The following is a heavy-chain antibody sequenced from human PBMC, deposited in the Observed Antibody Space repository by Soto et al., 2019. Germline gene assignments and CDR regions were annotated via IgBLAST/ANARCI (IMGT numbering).Heavy chain of an antibody. J-gene: IGHJ4*02. V-gene: IGHV1-18*01. D-gene: IGHD5-18*01. CDR1: GYTFTNYG. Sequence: QVQLVQSGAEVKKPGASVKVSCKASGYTFTNYGISWVRQAPGQGLEWMGWINAYNGNTKYAQKLQGRVTMTTDTSTSIACMELRSLRSDDTAVYYCARDQAMAQFVYWGQGTLVTVSS. CDR2: INAYNGNT. CDR3: ARDQAMAQFVY.